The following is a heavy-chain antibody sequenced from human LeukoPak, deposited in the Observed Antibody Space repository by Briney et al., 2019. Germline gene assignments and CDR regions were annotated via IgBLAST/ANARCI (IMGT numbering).Heavy chain of an antibody. CDR2: IYHSGST. V-gene: IGHV4-30-2*01. CDR1: GGSISSGGYS. J-gene: IGHJ4*02. Sequence: SETLSLTCAVSGGSISSGGYSWSWIRQPPGKGLEWIGYIYHSGSTYYNPSLKSRVTISVDRSKNQFSLKLSSVTAADTAVYYCARKRLRRAFDYWGQGTLVTVSS. CDR3: ARKRLRRAFDY. D-gene: IGHD4-17*01.